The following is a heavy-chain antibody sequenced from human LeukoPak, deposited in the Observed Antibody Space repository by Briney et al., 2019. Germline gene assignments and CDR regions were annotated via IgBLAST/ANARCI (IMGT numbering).Heavy chain of an antibody. V-gene: IGHV4-31*03. D-gene: IGHD3-22*01. CDR1: GGTISSGGYY. J-gene: IGHJ4*02. Sequence: SQTLSLTCTVPGGTISSGGYYWSWIRQHPGKGLEWIAYMYYSGSTEYNPSLKSRVTISVDTSNNQFSLKLSSVTAADTAVYYCARVPHDSSGYGYFDYWGQGTLVTVSS. CDR3: ARVPHDSSGYGYFDY. CDR2: MYYSGST.